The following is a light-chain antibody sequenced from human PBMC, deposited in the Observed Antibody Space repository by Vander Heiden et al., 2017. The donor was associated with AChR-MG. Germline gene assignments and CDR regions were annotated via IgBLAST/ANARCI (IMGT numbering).Light chain of an antibody. CDR2: LGS. J-gene: IGKJ4*01. V-gene: IGKV2-28*01. Sequence: DIVMTQSPLSLPVIPGEPGSISCRSSQSLLHSNGYNYLDWYLQKPGQSPHLLIYLGSNRASGVPDRFSGSGSGTDFTLKISRVEAEDVGVYYCMQALQTPVTFGGGTKVEIK. CDR1: QSLLHSNGYNY. CDR3: MQALQTPVT.